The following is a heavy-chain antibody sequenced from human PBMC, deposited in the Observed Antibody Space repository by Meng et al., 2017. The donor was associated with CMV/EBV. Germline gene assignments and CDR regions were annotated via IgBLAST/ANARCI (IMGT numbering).Heavy chain of an antibody. D-gene: IGHD3-22*01. J-gene: IGHJ4*02. CDR1: GFTFSSYE. CDR3: ARGPDSSGYYSVDY. Sequence: GESLKISCAASGFTFSSYEMNWVRQAPGKGLEWVSSISSSSSYIYYADSVKGRFTISRDNAKNSLYLQMNSLRAEDTAVYYCARGPDSSGYYSVDYWGQGTLVTVSS. V-gene: IGHV3-21*01. CDR2: ISSSSSYI.